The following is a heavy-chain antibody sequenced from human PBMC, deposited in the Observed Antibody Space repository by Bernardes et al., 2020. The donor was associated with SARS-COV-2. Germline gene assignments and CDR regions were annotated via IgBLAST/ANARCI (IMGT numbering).Heavy chain of an antibody. CDR3: ARDGLYYDFWSGSRPYYGMDV. CDR2: IKQDGSEK. J-gene: IGHJ6*02. V-gene: IGHV3-7*01. Sequence: GGSLRLSCAASGFTFSSYWMSWVRQAPGKGLEWVANIKQDGSEKYYVDSVKGRFTISRDNAKNSLYLQMNSLRAEDTAVYYCARDGLYYDFWSGSRPYYGMDVGGQGTTVTVSS. D-gene: IGHD3-3*01. CDR1: GFTFSSYW.